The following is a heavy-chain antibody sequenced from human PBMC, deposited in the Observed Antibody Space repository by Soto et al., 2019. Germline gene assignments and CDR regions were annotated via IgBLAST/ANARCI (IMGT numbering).Heavy chain of an antibody. CDR3: AKDQRSPYYDILTGYYYYYYYMDV. CDR1: GFTFSSYG. V-gene: IGHV3-30*18. Sequence: GGSLRLSCAASGFTFSSYGMHWVRQAPGKGLEWVAVISYDGSNKYYADSVKGRFTISRDNSKNTLYLQMNSLRAEDTAVYYCAKDQRSPYYDILTGYYYYYYYMDVWGKGTTVTVSS. CDR2: ISYDGSNK. J-gene: IGHJ6*03. D-gene: IGHD3-9*01.